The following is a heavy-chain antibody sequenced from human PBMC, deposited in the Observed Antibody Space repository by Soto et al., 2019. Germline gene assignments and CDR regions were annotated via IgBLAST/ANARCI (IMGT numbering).Heavy chain of an antibody. CDR3: ARQMHGPIPYFGWLSPVTS. CDR2: ISHNGDT. J-gene: IGHJ5*02. V-gene: IGHV4-39*01. D-gene: IGHD3-9*01. CDR1: GDSITSSDFY. Sequence: QLRLQESGPGLVEPSGTLSLTCTVSGDSITSSDFYWGWIRRPPGQGLEWIGTISHNGDTFYNPPLKSRLTMSLDASKNQFSLRLTSVTAADAAVYFCARQMHGPIPYFGWLSPVTSWGQGTLVTVSS.